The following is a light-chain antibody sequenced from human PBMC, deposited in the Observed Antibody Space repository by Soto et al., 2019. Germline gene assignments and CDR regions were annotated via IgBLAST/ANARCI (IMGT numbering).Light chain of an antibody. Sequence: EIVLTQSPATLSLSPGERATLSCRASQSISNYLAWYQQKPGQAPRLLIYEASNRATGIPARFSGSGSGTAFTLTISSLEPEDFAVYYCQQRSNWPPMYSFGQGTKLEIK. CDR3: QQRSNWPPMYS. CDR1: QSISNY. V-gene: IGKV3-11*01. J-gene: IGKJ2*03. CDR2: EAS.